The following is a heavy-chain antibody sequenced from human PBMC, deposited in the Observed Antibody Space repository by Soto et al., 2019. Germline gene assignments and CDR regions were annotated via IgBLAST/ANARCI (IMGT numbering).Heavy chain of an antibody. CDR2: ITPILGKA. CDR3: ASTHSSSFEKDFYYYDLDV. V-gene: IGHV1-69*06. CDR1: GNTFSNYA. J-gene: IGHJ6*02. D-gene: IGHD6-6*01. Sequence: QVQLVQSGAEVKTPGSSVKVSCKASGNTFSNYAISWVRQAPGQGLEWMGGITPILGKAHYAEKFHGRVTISADTSTTSVYMEVSSLRSDDTAVYFCASTHSSSFEKDFYYYDLDVWGQGATVTVSS.